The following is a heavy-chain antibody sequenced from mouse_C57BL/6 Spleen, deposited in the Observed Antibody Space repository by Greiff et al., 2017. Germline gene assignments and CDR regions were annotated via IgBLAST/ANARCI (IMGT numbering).Heavy chain of an antibody. CDR2: IRNKANGYAT. J-gene: IGHJ4*01. CDR3: ERDNDYYAMDY. V-gene: IGHV7-3*01. CDR1: GFTFTDYY. Sequence: EVQLEQSGGGLVQPGGSLSLSCAASGFTFTDYYMSWVRQPPGKALEWLGFIRNKANGYATEYSGSVKGRFTISRDNSQSILYLQVNALRAEDSATYYCERDNDYYAMDYWGQGTSVTVSS.